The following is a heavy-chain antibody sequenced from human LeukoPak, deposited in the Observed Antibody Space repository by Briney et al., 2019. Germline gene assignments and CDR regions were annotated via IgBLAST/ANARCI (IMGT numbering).Heavy chain of an antibody. CDR2: IWYDGSNK. CDR1: GFTFSSYG. D-gene: IGHD3-22*01. Sequence: PXGSLRLSCAASGFTFSSYGMHWVRQAPGKGLEWVAVIWYDGSNKYYADSVKGRFTISRDNSKNTLYLQMNSLRAEDTAVYYCARDTHSSGYLPFDYWGQGTLVTVSS. V-gene: IGHV3-33*01. CDR3: ARDTHSSGYLPFDY. J-gene: IGHJ4*02.